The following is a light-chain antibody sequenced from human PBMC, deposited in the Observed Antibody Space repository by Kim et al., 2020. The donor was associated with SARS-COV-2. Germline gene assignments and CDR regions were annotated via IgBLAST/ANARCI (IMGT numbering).Light chain of an antibody. CDR2: GAS. J-gene: IGKJ1*01. V-gene: IGKV1-39*01. Sequence: DIQMTQSPSSLSASIGDRVTITCRASQSISNYLNWYQQKPGKAPKLLIYGASSLQSGVPSRFSGGGSGTDFTLTIISLQPEDFATYYCQENYSGLWTFGQGTKVHIK. CDR3: QENYSGLWT. CDR1: QSISNY.